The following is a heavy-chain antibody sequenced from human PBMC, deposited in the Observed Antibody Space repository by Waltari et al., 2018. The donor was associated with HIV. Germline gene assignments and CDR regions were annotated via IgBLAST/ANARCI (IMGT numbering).Heavy chain of an antibody. CDR2: IKPYSGVT. V-gene: IGHV1-2*02. Sequence: QVQLVQSGAEVKKPGASVKVSCKASGYNLTGHSMNWVRQGPGQAPGQGREWMGWIKPYSGVTNYAQKFQGRVTMTRDTSISTAYMELSRLRSDDTAVYYCAVEEYYDTLTGPSRGMDVWGQGTTVTVSS. D-gene: IGHD3-9*01. J-gene: IGHJ6*02. CDR1: GYNLTGHS. CDR3: AVEEYYDTLTGPSRGMDV.